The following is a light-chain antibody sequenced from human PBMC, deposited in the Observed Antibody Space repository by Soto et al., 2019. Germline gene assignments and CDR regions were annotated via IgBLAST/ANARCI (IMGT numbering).Light chain of an antibody. Sequence: EIVMTQSPATLSVSPGERATLSCRASQSVSSNLAWYQQKPGQAPRLLIFGASTRATGIPARFSGSVSGTEFPLIISSLQYENFAVYYCQEYNNWPPITFGPGTRLDIK. CDR1: QSVSSN. CDR2: GAS. J-gene: IGKJ5*01. CDR3: QEYNNWPPIT. V-gene: IGKV3-15*01.